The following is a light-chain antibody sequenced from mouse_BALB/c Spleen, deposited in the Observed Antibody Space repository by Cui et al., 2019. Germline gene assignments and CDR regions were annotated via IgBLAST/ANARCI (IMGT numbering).Light chain of an antibody. CDR3: LQYDKLWT. Sequence: VQMSHSPFPMYESLTCKVTNTGKAIQCINKYLSWYQHKPGKGPRLPIHYSSTLQPGIPSRFSGSGSERDYSISISNLTPEDIATYYCLQYDKLWTFGGGTKLEIK. CDR2: YSS. J-gene: IGKJ1*01. V-gene: IGKV19-93*01. CDR1: QCINKY.